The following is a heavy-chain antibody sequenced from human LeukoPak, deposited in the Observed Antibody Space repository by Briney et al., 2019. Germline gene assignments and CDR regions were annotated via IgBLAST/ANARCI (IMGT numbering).Heavy chain of an antibody. V-gene: IGHV3-23*01. CDR1: GFTFSSYA. J-gene: IGHJ5*02. D-gene: IGHD2-8*01. CDR3: AKDLVPHSRYESWFDP. CDR2: ISGSGGST. Sequence: HPGGSLRLSCAASGFTFSSYAMSWVRQAPGRGLEWVSAISGSGGSTYYADSVKGRFTISRDNSKNTLYLQMNSLRAEDTAVYYCAKDLVPHSRYESWFDPWGQGTLVTVSS.